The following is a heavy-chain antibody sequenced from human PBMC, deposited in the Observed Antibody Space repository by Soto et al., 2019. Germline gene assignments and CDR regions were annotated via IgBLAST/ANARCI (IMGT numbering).Heavy chain of an antibody. D-gene: IGHD3-10*01. Sequence: SETLSLTCTVSGGSINSYFWSWIRQSPGKGLEWIGHIYYSGSTSYSPSLKSRVSISVDTSKNQFSLEVHSVTAADTAVYYCARAGTNMVQFDYWGQGXLVTVSS. J-gene: IGHJ4*02. V-gene: IGHV4-59*01. CDR3: ARAGTNMVQFDY. CDR2: IYYSGST. CDR1: GGSINSYF.